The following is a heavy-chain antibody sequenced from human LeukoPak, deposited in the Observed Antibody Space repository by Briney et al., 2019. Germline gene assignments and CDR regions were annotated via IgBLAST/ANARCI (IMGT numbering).Heavy chain of an antibody. J-gene: IGHJ4*02. Sequence: GGSLRLSCAASGFTFSSYAMSWVGQAPGKGLEWVSAISGSGGSTYYADSVKGRFTISRDNSKNTLYLQMNSLRAEDTAVYYCATNQPFYGGNSGLFDYWGQGTLVTVSS. CDR2: ISGSGGST. D-gene: IGHD4-23*01. V-gene: IGHV3-23*01. CDR3: ATNQPFYGGNSGLFDY. CDR1: GFTFSSYA.